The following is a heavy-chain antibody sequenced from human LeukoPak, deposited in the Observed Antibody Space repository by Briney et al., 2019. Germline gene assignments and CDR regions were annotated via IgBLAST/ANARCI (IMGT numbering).Heavy chain of an antibody. D-gene: IGHD3-16*01. CDR3: ARYVEQDGYKRHQGWGTNWFDP. CDR1: GFTFSNYG. Sequence: PGGSLRLSCAASGFTFSNYGMHWVRQAPGKGLEWVAVIWYNGSNQYYADFGKGRFTISRDNSKNTLYLQMNSLRAEDTAVYYCARYVEQDGYKRHQGWGTNWFDPWGQGTLVTVSS. V-gene: IGHV3-33*01. CDR2: IWYNGSNQ. J-gene: IGHJ5*02.